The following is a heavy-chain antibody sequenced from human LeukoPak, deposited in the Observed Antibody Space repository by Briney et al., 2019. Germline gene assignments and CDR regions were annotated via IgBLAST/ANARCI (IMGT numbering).Heavy chain of an antibody. CDR1: GFTFSDYW. V-gene: IGHV3-7*04. J-gene: IGHJ4*02. CDR3: TRGDYYDSSGYRFDS. Sequence: GGSLRLSCATSGFTFSDYWMTWVRQAPGKGLEWVANIKQDGTEEYYLDSVRGRFTVSSDNANNSLLLQMNSLRVDDTAVYYCTRGDYYDSSGYRFDSWGQGTLVTVSS. D-gene: IGHD3-22*01. CDR2: IKQDGTEE.